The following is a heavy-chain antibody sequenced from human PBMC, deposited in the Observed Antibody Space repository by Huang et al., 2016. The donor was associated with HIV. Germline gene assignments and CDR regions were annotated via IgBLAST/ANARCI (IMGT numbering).Heavy chain of an antibody. D-gene: IGHD6-6*01. V-gene: IGHV1-69*01. J-gene: IGHJ6*02. CDR3: ARGRTRSSLYDSYYGLDV. CDR2: IIPIFGTA. CDR1: GGTFSTYA. Sequence: QVQLVQSGAEVKKPGSSVKVSCKASGGTFSTYAISWVRPAPGQGLEGMAGIIPIFGTANYAQKFQGTVTITADEFTSTAYMELSSLRSEDTALYYCARGRTRSSLYDSYYGLDVWGQGTTVTVSS.